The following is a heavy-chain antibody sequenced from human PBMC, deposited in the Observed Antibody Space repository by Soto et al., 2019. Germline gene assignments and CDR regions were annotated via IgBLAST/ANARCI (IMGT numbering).Heavy chain of an antibody. CDR3: AKVPYSSGWYKQDYYYYGMDV. CDR1: GFTFSSYG. Sequence: RLSCAASGFTFSSYGMHWVRQAPGKGLEWVAVISYDGSNKYYADSVKGRFTISRDNSKNTLYLQMNSLRAEDTAVYYCAKVPYSSGWYKQDYYYYGMDVWGQGTTVTVSS. D-gene: IGHD6-19*01. J-gene: IGHJ6*02. V-gene: IGHV3-30*18. CDR2: ISYDGSNK.